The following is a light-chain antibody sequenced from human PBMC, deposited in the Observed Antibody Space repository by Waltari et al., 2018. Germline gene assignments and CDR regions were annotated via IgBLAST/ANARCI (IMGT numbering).Light chain of an antibody. CDR3: ASYTSANTVL. Sequence: QSGLTQPASVSGSPGQSITLSCTGTRSDIGYYNFVSWYQQHPAKAPKLVIFDVSRWPSGVSHRFSGSKSGNTASLTISGLQAEDEAAYYCASYTSANTVLFGGGTKVTVL. CDR1: RSDIGYYNF. CDR2: DVS. V-gene: IGLV2-14*03. J-gene: IGLJ2*01.